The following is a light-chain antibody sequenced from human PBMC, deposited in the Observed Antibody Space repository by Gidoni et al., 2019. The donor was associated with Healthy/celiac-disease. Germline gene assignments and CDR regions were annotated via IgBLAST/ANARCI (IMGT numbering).Light chain of an antibody. J-gene: IGLJ2*01. CDR2: QDS. Sequence: SYELTKPPSVSVSPGQTASITCSGDKLGDKYACWYQQKPGQSPVLVSYQDSKRPSGLPERFSGSNSGNTATLTIRGTQAMDEADYYCQAWDSRGVFGGGTKLTVL. CDR3: QAWDSRGV. V-gene: IGLV3-1*01. CDR1: KLGDKY.